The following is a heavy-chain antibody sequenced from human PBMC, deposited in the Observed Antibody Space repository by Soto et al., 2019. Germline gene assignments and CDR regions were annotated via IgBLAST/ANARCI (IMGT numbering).Heavy chain of an antibody. J-gene: IGHJ5*02. D-gene: IGHD3-10*01. V-gene: IGHV2-5*02. CDR1: GFSLSTTGAG. Sequence: QITLKESGPTLVRPTQTLTLTCTFYGFSLSTTGAGVCWIRQPPGKALEWLALIYWDDDKGYSPSVKSRLTITKDTAKNEVILTMTNMDPVDTATYYCAQRRRDYGLGRRRANYFDPWGQGTLVTVSS. CDR2: IYWDDDK. CDR3: AQRRRDYGLGRRRANYFDP.